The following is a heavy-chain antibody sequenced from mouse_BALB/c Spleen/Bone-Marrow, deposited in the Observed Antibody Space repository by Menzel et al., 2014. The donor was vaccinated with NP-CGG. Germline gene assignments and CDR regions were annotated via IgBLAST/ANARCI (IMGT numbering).Heavy chain of an antibody. Sequence: QVHLQQPGAELARPGASVKLSCKASGYTFTSYWMQWVKQRPGQGLEWIGAIYPGDGDTRYTQKFKGKATLTADKSSSTAYMQLSSLASEDSAVYYCAREGWDEDYAMDYWGQGTSVTVSS. V-gene: IGHV1-87*01. D-gene: IGHD4-1*01. CDR2: IYPGDGDT. CDR3: AREGWDEDYAMDY. CDR1: GYTFTSYW. J-gene: IGHJ4*01.